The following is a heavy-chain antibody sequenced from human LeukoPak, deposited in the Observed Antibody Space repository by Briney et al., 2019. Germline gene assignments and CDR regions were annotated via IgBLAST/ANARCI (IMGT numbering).Heavy chain of an antibody. J-gene: IGHJ4*02. D-gene: IGHD3-10*01. V-gene: IGHV3-23*01. CDR3: AINTITMVRGTPADY. CDR1: GFTFSSYA. CDR2: ISGSGGST. Sequence: GGSLRLSCAASGFTFSSYAMSWVRQAPGKGLEWVSAISGSGGSTYYADSVKGRFTISRDNSKNTLYLQMNSLRAEDTAVYYCAINTITMVRGTPADYWGQGTLVTVSS.